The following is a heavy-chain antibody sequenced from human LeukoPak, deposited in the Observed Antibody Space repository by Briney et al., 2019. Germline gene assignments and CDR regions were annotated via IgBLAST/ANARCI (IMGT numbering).Heavy chain of an antibody. D-gene: IGHD3-10*02. CDR1: GFTFTNYA. Sequence: GRSLRLSCAASGFTFTNYAMHWVRQTPGKGLEWVALISSDGSKNIYADPVKGRFTVSRDNSKNTLYLQMNSLRAEDTAVYYCVKGLVQTTMSYSVDYWGQGALVTVSS. CDR3: VKGLVQTTMSYSVDY. J-gene: IGHJ4*02. V-gene: IGHV3-30*18. CDR2: ISSDGSKN.